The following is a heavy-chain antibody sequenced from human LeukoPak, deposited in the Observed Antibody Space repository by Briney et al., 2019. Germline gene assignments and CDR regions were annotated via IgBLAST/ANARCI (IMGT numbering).Heavy chain of an antibody. CDR1: GFTFGDYA. V-gene: IGHV3-49*03. J-gene: IGHJ3*02. CDR3: TALEGDYDAFDI. Sequence: GGSLRLSCTASGFTFGDYAMSWFRQAPGKGLEWVGFIRSKAYGGTTEYAASVKGRFTISRDDSKSIAYLQMNSLKTEDTSVYYCTALEGDYDAFDIWAQVPMVTVSS. CDR2: IRSKAYGGTT. D-gene: IGHD4-17*01.